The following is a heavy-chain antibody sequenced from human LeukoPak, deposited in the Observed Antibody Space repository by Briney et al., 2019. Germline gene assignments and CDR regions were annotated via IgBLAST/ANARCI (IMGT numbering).Heavy chain of an antibody. D-gene: IGHD2-15*01. CDR3: VKKVVVAATSPYSSFQD. J-gene: IGHJ1*01. Sequence: GGSLRLSCIASGFTFSSYAMGWVRQAPGKGLDWVSAISGSGVTTHYAGSVQGRFSISRDNSKNTLYLQMNSLRVEDTALYYCVKKVVVAATSPYSSFQDWGQGTLVTVSS. CDR1: GFTFSSYA. V-gene: IGHV3-23*01. CDR2: ISGSGVTT.